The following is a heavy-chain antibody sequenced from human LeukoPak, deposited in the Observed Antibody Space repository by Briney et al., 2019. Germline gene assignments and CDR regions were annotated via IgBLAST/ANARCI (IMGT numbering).Heavy chain of an antibody. J-gene: IGHJ4*02. CDR1: GGSLSSSSYC. Sequence: KTSETLSPTCTVSGGSLSSSSYCWGWIRQPPGKGLEWIGSIYDSGSTYYNPSLKSRVTISVDTSRKQFCLKLSSVTAAGTSVYFCARHLGRDYFDYWGQGTLVTVSS. CDR3: ARHLGRDYFDY. CDR2: IYDSGST. D-gene: IGHD1-26*01. V-gene: IGHV4-39*01.